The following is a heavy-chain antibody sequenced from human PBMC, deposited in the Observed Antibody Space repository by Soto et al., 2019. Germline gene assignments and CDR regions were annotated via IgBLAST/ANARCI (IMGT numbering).Heavy chain of an antibody. V-gene: IGHV3-13*01. CDR3: ARGPGPKAFAI. J-gene: IGHJ3*02. CDR1: GFTFSSYD. CDR2: IGTAGDT. Sequence: GGSLRLSCAASGFTFSSYDMHWVRQATGKGLEWVSAIGTAGDTYYPGSVKGRFTISRENAKNSLYLQMNSLRAGDTAVYYCARGPGPKAFAIWGQGTMVTVSS.